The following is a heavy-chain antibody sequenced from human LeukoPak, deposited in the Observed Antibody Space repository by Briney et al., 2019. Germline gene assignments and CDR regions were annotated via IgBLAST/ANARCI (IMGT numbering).Heavy chain of an antibody. Sequence: ASVKVSCKASGYTFTSYGLSWVRQAPGQGLEWMGWISAYNGNTNYAQKLQGRVTMTTDTSTSTAYMELGSLRSDDTAVYYCARDSSSTSCYDYWGQGTLVTVSS. CDR1: GYTFTSYG. CDR3: ARDSSSTSCYDY. V-gene: IGHV1-18*01. CDR2: ISAYNGNT. D-gene: IGHD2-2*01. J-gene: IGHJ4*02.